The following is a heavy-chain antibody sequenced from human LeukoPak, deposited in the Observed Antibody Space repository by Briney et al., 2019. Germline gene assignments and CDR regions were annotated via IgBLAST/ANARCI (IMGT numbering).Heavy chain of an antibody. J-gene: IGHJ4*02. D-gene: IGHD5-24*01. V-gene: IGHV3-7*03. CDR3: VKRTMSAFDQ. Sequence: GGSLRLSCGASGFTFSNYWMSWVRQAPGKGLEWVANINQDGSVKYYVDSVKGRFTISRDNSKNTVYLQMNSLRVDDTATYWCVKRTMSAFDQWGQGVLVIVSS. CDR1: GFTFSNYW. CDR2: INQDGSVK.